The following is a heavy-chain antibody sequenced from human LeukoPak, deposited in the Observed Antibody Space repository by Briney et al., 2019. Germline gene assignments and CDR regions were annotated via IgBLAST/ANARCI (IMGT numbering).Heavy chain of an antibody. Sequence: PGGSLRLSCAASGFTFSSYSMNWVRQAPGKGLEWVSSISSSSYIWYADSVKGRFTISRDNAKNSLYLQMNSLRAEDTAVYYCARASGYDFDFEYWGQGTLVTVSS. CDR3: ARASGYDFDFEY. CDR1: GFTFSSYS. CDR2: ISSSSYI. V-gene: IGHV3-21*01. J-gene: IGHJ4*02. D-gene: IGHD5-12*01.